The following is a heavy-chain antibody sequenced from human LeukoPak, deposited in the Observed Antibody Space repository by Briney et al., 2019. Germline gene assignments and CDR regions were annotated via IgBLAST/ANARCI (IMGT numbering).Heavy chain of an antibody. D-gene: IGHD3-10*01. Sequence: GGSLRLSCAASGFTFSTYTFNWVRQAPGKGLEWVSAISSAGVTYYADSVKGRFTISRDNSKNTLYLQMNSLRAEDTAVYYCAKRLSRGILIDYWGQGTLVTVSS. J-gene: IGHJ4*02. CDR2: ISSAGVT. CDR3: AKRLSRGILIDY. CDR1: GFTFSTYT. V-gene: IGHV3-23*01.